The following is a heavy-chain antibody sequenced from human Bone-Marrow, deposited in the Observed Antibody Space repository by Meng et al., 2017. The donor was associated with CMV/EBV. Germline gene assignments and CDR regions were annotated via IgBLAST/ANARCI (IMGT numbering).Heavy chain of an antibody. CDR2: ISGGGHVI. V-gene: IGHV3-23*01. J-gene: IGHJ4*02. CDR1: GSTFTSYA. CDR3: TINGARDDSSARFDS. Sequence: SGSTFTSYAMSGGRQAPGNGLDWVSAISGGGHVIYYADSVEGRFTISRDNFKNTLYLQMDTLRVEDTAIYYCTINGARDDSSARFDSWGQGTLVTVSS. D-gene: IGHD6-6*01.